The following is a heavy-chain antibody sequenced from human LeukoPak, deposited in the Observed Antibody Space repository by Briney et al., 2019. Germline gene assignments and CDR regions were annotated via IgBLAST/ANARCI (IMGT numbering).Heavy chain of an antibody. J-gene: IGHJ4*02. Sequence: GGSLRLSCAASGFTFSSYEMNWVRQAPGKGLEWVANIKQDGSEKYYVDSVKGRFTISRDNAKNSLYLQMNSLRAEDTAVYYCARGSVAQVLDYWGQGTLVTVSS. CDR2: IKQDGSEK. D-gene: IGHD6-19*01. CDR1: GFTFSSYE. V-gene: IGHV3-7*01. CDR3: ARGSVAQVLDY.